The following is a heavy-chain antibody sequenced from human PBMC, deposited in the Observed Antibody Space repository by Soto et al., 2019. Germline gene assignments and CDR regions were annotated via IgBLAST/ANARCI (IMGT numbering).Heavy chain of an antibody. V-gene: IGHV3-48*02. CDR2: ISSSGSTI. CDR1: GFTFSSYS. Sequence: VGPLRLSCAASGFTFSSYSMNWVRKAPGKGLEWVSYISSSGSTIYYADSVKGRFTISRDNAKNSLYLQMNSLRDDDTAVYYCARGRGYCGGTNCYLDYWGQGALVTVSS. D-gene: IGHD2-21*01. J-gene: IGHJ4*02. CDR3: ARGRGYCGGTNCYLDY.